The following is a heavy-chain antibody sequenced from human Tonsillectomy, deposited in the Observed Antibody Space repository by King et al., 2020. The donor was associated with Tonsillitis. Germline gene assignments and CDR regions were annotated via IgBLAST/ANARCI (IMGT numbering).Heavy chain of an antibody. V-gene: IGHV3-48*03. CDR2: ISSSGNTI. J-gene: IGHJ4*02. Sequence: VQLVESGGGLVQPGGSLRLSCAASGFTFSSYEMNWVRQAPGKGLEWVSYISSSGNTIYYADSVKGRFTTSRDNAKNSLYLQMNSLRAEDTAVYYCARVIKRGLPFDYWGQGTLVTVSS. CDR1: GFTFSSYE. D-gene: IGHD4-11*01. CDR3: ARVIKRGLPFDY.